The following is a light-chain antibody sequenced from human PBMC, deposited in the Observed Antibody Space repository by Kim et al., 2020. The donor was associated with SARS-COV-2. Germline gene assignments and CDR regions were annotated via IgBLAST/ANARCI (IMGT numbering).Light chain of an antibody. CDR2: DAS. CDR3: QQYDNLPLLS. CDR1: QDIGNY. J-gene: IGKJ4*01. Sequence: VGDKVTIICQASQDIGNYLNWYQQKPGKAPKLLIYDASNLDAGVPLRFSGSGSVTEFTFIISGLQPEDIATYYCQQYDNLPLLSCGGGTKVDIK. V-gene: IGKV1-33*01.